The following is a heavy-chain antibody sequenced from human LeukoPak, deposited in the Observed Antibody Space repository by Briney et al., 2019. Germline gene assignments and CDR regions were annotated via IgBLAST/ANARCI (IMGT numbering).Heavy chain of an antibody. J-gene: IGHJ5*02. V-gene: IGHV3-64*01. CDR2: ISSNGGST. Sequence: PGGSLRLSCAASGFTFSSYAMHWVRQAPGKGLEYVSAISSNGGSTYYANSVKGRFTISRDNSQNTLYLQMGSLRAEDMAVYYCARGVNYYDSSGYYLNWFDPWGQGTLVTVSS. CDR1: GFTFSSYA. D-gene: IGHD3-22*01. CDR3: ARGVNYYDSSGYYLNWFDP.